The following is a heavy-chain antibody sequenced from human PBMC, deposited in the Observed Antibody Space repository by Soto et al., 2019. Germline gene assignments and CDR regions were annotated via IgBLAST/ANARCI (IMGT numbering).Heavy chain of an antibody. V-gene: IGHV4-31*03. CDR3: ARALVVVVAATPAFDI. D-gene: IGHD2-15*01. J-gene: IGHJ3*02. CDR2: IYYSGST. CDR1: GGSISSGGYY. Sequence: SETLSLTCTVSGGSISSGGYYWSWIRQHPGKGLEWIGYIYYSGSTYYNPSLKSRVTISVDTSKNQFSLKLSSVTAADTAVYYCARALVVVVAATPAFDIWGQGTMVTVSS.